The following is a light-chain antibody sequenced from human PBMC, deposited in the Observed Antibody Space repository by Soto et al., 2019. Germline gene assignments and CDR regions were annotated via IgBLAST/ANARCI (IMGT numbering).Light chain of an antibody. Sequence: DIQMTQSPSSLSASVGDRVTITCRASQSIIRYLNWYQQKPGKAPNLLIYGAFSLQSGVPSRFSGSGSGTDFTLTISSLQPEDFATYYCQQSHSTPRTFGQGTRVEI. V-gene: IGKV1-39*01. CDR3: QQSHSTPRT. CDR2: GAF. J-gene: IGKJ1*01. CDR1: QSIIRY.